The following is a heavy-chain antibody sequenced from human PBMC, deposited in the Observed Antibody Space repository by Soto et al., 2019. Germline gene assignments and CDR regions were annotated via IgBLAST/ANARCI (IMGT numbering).Heavy chain of an antibody. Sequence: GGSLRLSCAASGFTFSSYGMHWVRQAPGKGLEWVAVIWYDGSNKYYADSVKGRFTISRDNSKNTLYLQMNSLRAEDTAVYYCARVHYDFWSGYFDYWGQGTLVTVSS. V-gene: IGHV3-33*01. D-gene: IGHD3-3*01. CDR3: ARVHYDFWSGYFDY. J-gene: IGHJ4*02. CDR2: IWYDGSNK. CDR1: GFTFSSYG.